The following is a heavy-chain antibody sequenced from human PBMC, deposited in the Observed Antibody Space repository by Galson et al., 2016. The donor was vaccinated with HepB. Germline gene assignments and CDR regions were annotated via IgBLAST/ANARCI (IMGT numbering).Heavy chain of an antibody. CDR2: ISFGSTYI. D-gene: IGHD3-22*01. Sequence: SLRLSCAASGFTFSSYSMNWVRQAPGKGLEWVSSISFGSTYIYYADSVKGRFTISRDNAKNSLYLQMNSLRAADTAVYYCAREYSYDTYGGIDYWGQGTLLTVSS. CDR3: AREYSYDTYGGIDY. J-gene: IGHJ4*02. CDR1: GFTFSSYS. V-gene: IGHV3-21*04.